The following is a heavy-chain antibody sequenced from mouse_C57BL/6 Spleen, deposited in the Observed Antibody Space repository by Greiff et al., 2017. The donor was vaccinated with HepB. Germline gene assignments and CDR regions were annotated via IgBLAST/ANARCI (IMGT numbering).Heavy chain of an antibody. CDR3: VRGGYYYGSSYDYYAMDY. J-gene: IGHJ4*01. V-gene: IGHV10-3*01. CDR1: GFTFNTYA. CDR2: IRSKSSNYAT. D-gene: IGHD1-1*01. Sequence: DVQLVESGGGLVQPKGSLKLSCAASGFTFNTYAMHWVRQAPGKGLEWVARIRSKSSNYATYYADSVKDRFTISRDDSQSMLYLQMNNLKTEDTAMYYCVRGGYYYGSSYDYYAMDYWGQGTSVTVSS.